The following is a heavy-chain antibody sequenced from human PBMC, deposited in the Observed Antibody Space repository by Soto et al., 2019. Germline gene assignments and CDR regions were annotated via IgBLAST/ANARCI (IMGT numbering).Heavy chain of an antibody. V-gene: IGHV4-31*03. D-gene: IGHD5-18*01. Sequence: PSETLSLTCTVSGGSISSGGYYWSWIRQHPGKGLEWIGYIYYSGSTYYNPSLKSRVTISVDTSKNQFSLKLSSVTAADTAVYYCARYSYGLNYFDYWGQGTLVTVSS. CDR1: GGSISSGGYY. CDR2: IYYSGST. CDR3: ARYSYGLNYFDY. J-gene: IGHJ4*02.